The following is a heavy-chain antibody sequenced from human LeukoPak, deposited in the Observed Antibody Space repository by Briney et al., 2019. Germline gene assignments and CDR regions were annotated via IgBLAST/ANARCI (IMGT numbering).Heavy chain of an antibody. Sequence: SETLSLTCTVSGGSISSSSYYWGWIREPPGKGLEWIGSIYYSGSTYYNPSLKSRVTISVDTSKNQFSLKLSSVTAADTAVYYCAGSPRGYSGGWYRGLYWGQGTLVTVSS. V-gene: IGHV4-39*01. CDR1: GGSISSSSYY. CDR3: AGSPRGYSGGWYRGLY. J-gene: IGHJ4*02. CDR2: IYYSGST. D-gene: IGHD6-19*01.